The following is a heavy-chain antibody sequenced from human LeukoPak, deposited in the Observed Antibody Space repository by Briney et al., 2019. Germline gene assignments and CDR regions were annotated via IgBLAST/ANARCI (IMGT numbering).Heavy chain of an antibody. CDR2: ISSSGSTI. J-gene: IGHJ4*02. CDR1: GFTFSDYY. D-gene: IGHD2-2*01. CDR3: ATDVPAAAYYFDY. V-gene: IGHV3-11*01. Sequence: KPGGSLRLSCAASGFTFSDYYMSWIRQAPGKGLEWVSYISSSGSTIYYADSVKGRFTISRDNAKNALYLQMNSLRAEDTAVYYCATDVPAAAYYFDYWGQGTLVTVSS.